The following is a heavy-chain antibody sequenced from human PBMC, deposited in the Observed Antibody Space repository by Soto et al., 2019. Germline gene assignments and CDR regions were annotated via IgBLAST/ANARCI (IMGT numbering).Heavy chain of an antibody. CDR1: GFTFSSYG. V-gene: IGHV3-30*03. J-gene: IGHJ4*02. D-gene: IGHD2-2*01. CDR3: VTALGYCSSTSCYPGDPPNDY. Sequence: GGSLRLSCAASGFTFSSYGMRWVRQAPGKGLEWVAVISYDGSNKYYADSVKGRFTISRDNSKNTLYLQMNSLRAEDTAVYYCVTALGYCSSTSCYPGDPPNDYWGQGTLVTVSS. CDR2: ISYDGSNK.